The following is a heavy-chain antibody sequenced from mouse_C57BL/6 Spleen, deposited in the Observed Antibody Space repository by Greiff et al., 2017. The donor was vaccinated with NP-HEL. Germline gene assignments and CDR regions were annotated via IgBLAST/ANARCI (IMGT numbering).Heavy chain of an antibody. CDR1: GYTFTDYN. V-gene: IGHV1-18*01. CDR3: ARRGVYYGPWFAY. D-gene: IGHD2-1*01. Sequence: EVKLMESGPELVKPGASVKIPCKASGYTFTDYNMDWVKQSHGKSLEWIGDINPNNGGTIYNQKFKGKATLTVDKSSSTAYMELRSLTSEDTAVYYCARRGVYYGPWFAYWGQGTLVTVSA. CDR2: INPNNGGT. J-gene: IGHJ3*01.